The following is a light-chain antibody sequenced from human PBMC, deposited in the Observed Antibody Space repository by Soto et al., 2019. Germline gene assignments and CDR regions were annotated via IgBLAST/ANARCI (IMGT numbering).Light chain of an antibody. CDR2: GAS. CDR1: QSISSW. Sequence: DIQMTQSPSTLSASVGDRVTITCRASQSISSWLAWYQQKPGKAPKLLIFGASTLQSGVPSRFSGSGSGTDFTLTISSLQPEDFATYFCQKLNAYPPWTFGQGTKV. J-gene: IGKJ1*01. CDR3: QKLNAYPPWT. V-gene: IGKV1-5*01.